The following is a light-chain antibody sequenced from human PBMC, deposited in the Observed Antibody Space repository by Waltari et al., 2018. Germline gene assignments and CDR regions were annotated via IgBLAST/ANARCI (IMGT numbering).Light chain of an antibody. CDR1: QIVSSN. CDR3: QQYNNWPPYT. Sequence: EIVLTQSPATLSVSPGARATLSCRASQIVSSNLAWYQQKPGQAPRLLIYGASTRATGIPARFSGSGSVTEFTLTISSLQSEDFAVYYCQQYNNWPPYTFGQGTKLEIK. CDR2: GAS. V-gene: IGKV3-15*01. J-gene: IGKJ2*01.